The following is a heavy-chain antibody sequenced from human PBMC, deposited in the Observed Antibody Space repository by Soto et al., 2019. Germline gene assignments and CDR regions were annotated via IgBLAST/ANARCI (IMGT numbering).Heavy chain of an antibody. J-gene: IGHJ3*02. CDR3: AKVEFGLKYHDFWSGFNDAFDI. CDR2: ISYDGSNK. Sequence: QVQLVESGGGVVQPGRSLRLSCAASGFTFSSYGMHWVRQAPGKGLEWVAVISYDGSNKYYADSVKGRFTISRDNSKNTLYLQMNSLRAEDTAVYYCAKVEFGLKYHDFWSGFNDAFDIWGQGTMVTVSS. V-gene: IGHV3-30*18. CDR1: GFTFSSYG. D-gene: IGHD3-3*01.